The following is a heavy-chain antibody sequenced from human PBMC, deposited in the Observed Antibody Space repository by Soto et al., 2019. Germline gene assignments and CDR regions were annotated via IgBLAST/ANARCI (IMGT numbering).Heavy chain of an antibody. Sequence: EMQLLESGGGLVQPGGSLRLSCAASGFTFSSFAMSWVRQAPGKGLDWVSAISGSGGSTYSADSVKGRFTISRDNSKNTVYLQMSSLRAEDTAVYYCARGVSAGKGSPPDFWGQGSLVTVSS. CDR2: ISGSGGST. CDR3: ARGVSAGKGSPPDF. CDR1: GFTFSSFA. J-gene: IGHJ4*02. V-gene: IGHV3-23*01. D-gene: IGHD6-13*01.